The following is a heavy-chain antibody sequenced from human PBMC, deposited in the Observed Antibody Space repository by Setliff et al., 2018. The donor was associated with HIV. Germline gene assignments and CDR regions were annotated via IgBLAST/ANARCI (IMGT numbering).Heavy chain of an antibody. J-gene: IGHJ3*02. CDR3: ARDPPLAAAGGPDAFDI. CDR1: GYTFTSYG. Sequence: RASVKVSCKASGYTFTSYGISWVRQAPGQGLEWMGWISAYNGNTNYAQKLQGRVTMTTDTSTSTAYMELRGLRSDDTAVYYCARDPPLAAAGGPDAFDIWGQGTMVTVSS. V-gene: IGHV1-18*01. D-gene: IGHD6-13*01. CDR2: ISAYNGNT.